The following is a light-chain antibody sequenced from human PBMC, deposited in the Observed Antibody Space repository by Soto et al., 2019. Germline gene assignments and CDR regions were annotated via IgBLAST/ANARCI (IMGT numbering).Light chain of an antibody. CDR2: HAS. J-gene: IGKJ1*01. CDR3: PQYDSYS. Sequence: IQMTQYPSNLPASFGDRVTITCRASQSISNWLAWYQQKPGTAPKLLIYHASTLESGVPSRFSVSGSGTEFTLTISSPQPDYLATYYCPQYDSYSFGQGTKVDIK. CDR1: QSISNW. V-gene: IGKV1-5*01.